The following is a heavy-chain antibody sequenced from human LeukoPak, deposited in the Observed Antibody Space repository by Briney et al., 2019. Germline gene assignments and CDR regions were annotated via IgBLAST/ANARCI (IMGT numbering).Heavy chain of an antibody. V-gene: IGHV1-24*01. CDR3: ARETYYYDSSGYLPTGYYGMDV. D-gene: IGHD3-22*01. J-gene: IGHJ6*02. CDR2: FDPEDGET. Sequence: ASVKVSCKVSGYTLTELSMHWVRQAPGKGLEWMGGFDPEDGETIYAQKFQGRVTMTEDTSTDTAYMELSSLRSEDTAVYYCARETYYYDSSGYLPTGYYGMDVWGQGTTVTVSS. CDR1: GYTLTELS.